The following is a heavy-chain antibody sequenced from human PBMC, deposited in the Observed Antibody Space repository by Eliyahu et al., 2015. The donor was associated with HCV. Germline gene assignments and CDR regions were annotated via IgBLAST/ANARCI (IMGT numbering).Heavy chain of an antibody. Sequence: QVQLQQWGAGLLKPSETLSLTCAVYGGSFSGYYWSWIRQPPGKGLEWIWEINHSGSTNYNPSLKSRVTISVDTSKNQFSLKLSSVTAADTAVYYCARGRGQSSGLSSHANWFDPWGQGTLVTVSS. D-gene: IGHD3-3*01. CDR3: ARGRGQSSGLSSHANWFDP. CDR2: INHSGST. V-gene: IGHV4-34*01. CDR1: GGSFSGYY. J-gene: IGHJ5*02.